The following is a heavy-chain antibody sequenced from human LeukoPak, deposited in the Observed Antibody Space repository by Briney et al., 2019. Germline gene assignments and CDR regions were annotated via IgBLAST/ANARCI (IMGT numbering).Heavy chain of an antibody. Sequence: GGSLRLSCAASGFIFSTYEMNWARQAPGKGLECLSYITSSGGTKDYAKSVKGRFIISRDNANNSLFLQMNSLTTEDTAVYYCARARGSDYYYYYMDVWGKGTTVTVSS. J-gene: IGHJ6*03. CDR3: ARARGSDYYYYYMDV. CDR2: ITSSGGTK. V-gene: IGHV3-48*03. CDR1: GFIFSTYE.